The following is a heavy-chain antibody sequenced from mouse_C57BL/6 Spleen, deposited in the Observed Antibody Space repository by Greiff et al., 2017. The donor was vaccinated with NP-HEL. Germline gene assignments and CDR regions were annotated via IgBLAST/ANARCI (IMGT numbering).Heavy chain of an antibody. CDR3: ARGPYYGSSCCYFDY. CDR1: GYTFTSYW. CDR2: IDPSDSYT. Sequence: QVQLQQPGAELVMPGASVKLSCKASGYTFTSYWMHWVKQRPGQGLEWIGEIDPSDSYTNYNQKFKGKSTLTVDKSSSTAYMQLSSLTSEDSAVYYCARGPYYGSSCCYFDYWGQGTTLTVSS. D-gene: IGHD1-1*01. J-gene: IGHJ2*01. V-gene: IGHV1-69*01.